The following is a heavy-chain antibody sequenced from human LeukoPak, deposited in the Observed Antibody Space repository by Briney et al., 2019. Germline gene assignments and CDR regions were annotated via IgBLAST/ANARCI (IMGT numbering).Heavy chain of an antibody. Sequence: ASVKVSCKASGYTFTSYYINWVRLAPGQGLEWMGWISAYNGSTKYAQKLQGRVTMTTDTSTSTAYMDLRSLRSDDTAVYYCARGLGGSGSYSLTFDSWGQGTLVTVSS. V-gene: IGHV1-18*01. CDR3: ARGLGGSGSYSLTFDS. CDR2: ISAYNGST. CDR1: GYTFTSYY. J-gene: IGHJ4*02. D-gene: IGHD1-26*01.